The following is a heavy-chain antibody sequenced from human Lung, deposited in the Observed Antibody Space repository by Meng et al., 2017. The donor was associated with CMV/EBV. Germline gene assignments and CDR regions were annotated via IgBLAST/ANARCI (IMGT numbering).Heavy chain of an antibody. V-gene: IGHV4-39*07. CDR3: AREGGKGDYRDYRMYYGMDV. J-gene: IGHJ6*02. CDR2: ISYSGNT. Sequence: SETXSLTCSLSGTSIRSSTYYWGWIRQPPGKGLEWIGSISYSGNTYYNPSLKSPVTISVDTSKNQFSLRLSSVTAADTAVYYCAREGGKGDYRDYRMYYGMDVWXQGTTVT. CDR1: GTSIRSSTYY. D-gene: IGHD4-11*01.